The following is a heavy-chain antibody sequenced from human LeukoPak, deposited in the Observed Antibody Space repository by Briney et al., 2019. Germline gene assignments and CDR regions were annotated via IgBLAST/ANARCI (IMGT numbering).Heavy chain of an antibody. CDR3: ARVRSGYSHENYFDY. Sequence: GGSLRLSCAASGFTFSSYAMSWVRQAPGKGLGWVSYISGSGSTIYYADSVKGRFTISRDNAKDSLYLQMNSLRAGDTAVYYCARVRSGYSHENYFDYWGQGTLVTVSS. D-gene: IGHD5-18*01. V-gene: IGHV3-48*03. CDR2: ISGSGSTI. CDR1: GFTFSSYA. J-gene: IGHJ4*02.